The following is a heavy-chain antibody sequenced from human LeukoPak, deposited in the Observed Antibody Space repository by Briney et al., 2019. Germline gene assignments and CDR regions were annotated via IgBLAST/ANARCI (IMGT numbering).Heavy chain of an antibody. V-gene: IGHV4-59*08. J-gene: IGHJ3*02. D-gene: IGHD4/OR15-4a*01. Sequence: SETLSLTCSVSGGPISRDYWSWIRQSPGTGLELIGFKHDSGRPNSNPSLRSRLNISIDKHKNQLSLELSSVPAADSAVYYCARVAGYCHGATCSFVAFAIWGQGTMVTVSS. CDR3: ARVAGYCHGATCSFVAFAI. CDR1: GGPISRDY. CDR2: KHDSGRP.